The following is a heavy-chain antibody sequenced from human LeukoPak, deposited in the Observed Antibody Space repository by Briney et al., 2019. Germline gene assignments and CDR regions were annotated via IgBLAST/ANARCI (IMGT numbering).Heavy chain of an antibody. CDR1: GYTFTGYG. V-gene: IGHV1-18*01. CDR3: ARVQPDSSGYLH. D-gene: IGHD3-22*01. Sequence: ASVKVSCKASGYTFTGYGISWLRQAPGQGLEWMGWISAYNGNTNYAQKLQGRVTMTTDTSTSTAYMELRRLRSDDTAVYYCARVQPDSSGYLHWGQGTLVTVSS. J-gene: IGHJ4*02. CDR2: ISAYNGNT.